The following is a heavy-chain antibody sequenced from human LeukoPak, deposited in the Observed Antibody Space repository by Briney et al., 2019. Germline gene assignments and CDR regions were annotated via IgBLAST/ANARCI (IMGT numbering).Heavy chain of an antibody. D-gene: IGHD4-17*01. V-gene: IGHV1-2*02. CDR2: INPNSGGT. CDR1: GYTFTGCY. CDR3: ARGSLQYGVDY. Sequence: ASVKVSCKASGYTFTGCYMHWVRQAPGQGLEWMGWINPNSGGTNYAQKFQGRVTMTRNTSISTAYMELSSLRSEDTAVYYCARGSLQYGVDYWGQGTLVTVSS. J-gene: IGHJ4*02.